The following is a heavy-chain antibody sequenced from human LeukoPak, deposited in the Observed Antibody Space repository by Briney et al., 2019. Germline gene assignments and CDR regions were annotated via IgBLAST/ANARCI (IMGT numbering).Heavy chain of an antibody. J-gene: IGHJ4*02. CDR1: GYTFTGDY. D-gene: IGHD6-13*01. Sequence: ASVKVSCKASGYTFTGDYIHWVRHVPGQGLEWMGWINPNIGGTKYAEKFQGRVSMTRDTSISTAYMELRSLRSDDTAVYYCARAPIAAAGKFDYWGQGTLVTVSS. CDR3: ARAPIAAAGKFDY. CDR2: INPNIGGT. V-gene: IGHV1-2*02.